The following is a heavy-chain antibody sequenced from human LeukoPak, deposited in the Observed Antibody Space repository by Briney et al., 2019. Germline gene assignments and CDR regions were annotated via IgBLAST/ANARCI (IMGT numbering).Heavy chain of an antibody. V-gene: IGHV4-30-2*01. CDR2: IYHSGST. J-gene: IGHJ5*02. Sequence: PSQTLSLTCAVSGGSISSGGYSWSWIRQPPGKGLEWIGYIYHSGSTYYNPSLKSRVTISVDRSKNQFSRKLSSVTAADTAVYYCAREFRGFDPWGQGTLVTVSS. CDR3: AREFRGFDP. CDR1: GGSISSGGYS.